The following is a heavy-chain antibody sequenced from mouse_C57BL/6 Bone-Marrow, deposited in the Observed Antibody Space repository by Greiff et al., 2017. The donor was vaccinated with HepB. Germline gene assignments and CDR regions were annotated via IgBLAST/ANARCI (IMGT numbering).Heavy chain of an antibody. V-gene: IGHV1-64*01. CDR1: GYTFTSYW. Sequence: QVQLKQPGAELVKPGASVKLSCKASGYTFTSYWMHWVKQRPGQGLEWIGMIHPNSGSTNYNEKFKSKATLTVEKSSSTAYMQLSSLTSEDSAVYYCTRRGIYDYALYYWGQGTTLTVSS. CDR2: IHPNSGST. CDR3: TRRGIYDYALYY. J-gene: IGHJ2*01. D-gene: IGHD2-4*01.